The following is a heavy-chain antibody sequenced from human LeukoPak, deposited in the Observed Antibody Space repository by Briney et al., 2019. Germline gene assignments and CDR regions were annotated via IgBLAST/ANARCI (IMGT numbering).Heavy chain of an antibody. Sequence: PGGSLRLSCAASGFTVSSNYMSWVRQAPGKGLELVSVIYSADSTYYADSVKGRFTISRGNSKNTLYLQMNSLRAEDTAVYYCATVEYYDSSGSCYFQHWGQGTLLTASS. CDR2: IYSADST. V-gene: IGHV3-53*01. D-gene: IGHD3-22*01. CDR1: GFTVSSNY. J-gene: IGHJ1*01. CDR3: ATVEYYDSSGSCYFQH.